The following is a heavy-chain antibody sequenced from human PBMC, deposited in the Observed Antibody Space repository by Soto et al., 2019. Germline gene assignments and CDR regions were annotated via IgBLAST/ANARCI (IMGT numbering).Heavy chain of an antibody. V-gene: IGHV3-21*06. CDR2: ISSTTNYI. Sequence: GGSLRLSYAASGFTFTRYSMNWVRQAPGKGLEWVSSISSTTNYIYYGDSMKGRFTISRDNAKNSLYLEMNSLRAEDTAVYYCARESEDLTSNFDYWGQGTLVTVSS. CDR1: GFTFTRYS. CDR3: ARESEDLTSNFDY. J-gene: IGHJ4*02.